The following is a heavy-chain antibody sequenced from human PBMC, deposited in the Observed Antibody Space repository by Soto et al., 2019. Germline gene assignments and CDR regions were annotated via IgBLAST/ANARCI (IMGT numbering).Heavy chain of an antibody. CDR1: GRSITSYY. CDR3: ARTYDSNGYANEFDS. CDR2: IYDNGIT. V-gene: IGHV4-59*12. J-gene: IGHJ4*02. Sequence: QVVLQESGPGRVKPSETLSLTCSVSGRSITSYYWWWVRQPPGKGLEWIGYIYDNGITSQNPSLRSRVTMSADTSQNQFSLKLTSVTGADTAVYYCARTYDSNGYANEFDSWGQGILVTVTS. D-gene: IGHD3-22*01.